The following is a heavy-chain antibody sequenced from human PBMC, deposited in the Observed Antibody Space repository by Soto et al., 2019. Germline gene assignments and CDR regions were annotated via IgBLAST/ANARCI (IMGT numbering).Heavy chain of an antibody. CDR2: IDPGAATT. CDR3: ASRTESTLDV. Sequence: QVRLVQSGAEVKEPGASVKISCKGSGYFFTNYYIHWVRQAPRLGLEWLGIIDPGAATTCYAQKFQGRISMIRGAHTRTVYMEMSSLRPEDAAGYYCASRTESTLDVWGQGTTVTGSS. CDR1: GYFFTNYY. D-gene: IGHD1-1*01. V-gene: IGHV1-46*01. J-gene: IGHJ6*02.